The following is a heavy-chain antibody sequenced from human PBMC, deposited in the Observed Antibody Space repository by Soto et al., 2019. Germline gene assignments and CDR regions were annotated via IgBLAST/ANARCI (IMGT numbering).Heavy chain of an antibody. D-gene: IGHD2-15*01. CDR1: GFTFSSYG. V-gene: IGHV3-30*18. Sequence: RRLSCAASGFTFSSYGMHWVRQAPCKGLEWVAVISYDGSNKYYADSVKGRFTISRDNSKNTLYLQMNSLRAEDTAVYYCAKLEITTPGRCSGGSCSVDSFDYWGQGTLVTVSS. CDR2: ISYDGSNK. J-gene: IGHJ4*02. CDR3: AKLEITTPGRCSGGSCSVDSFDY.